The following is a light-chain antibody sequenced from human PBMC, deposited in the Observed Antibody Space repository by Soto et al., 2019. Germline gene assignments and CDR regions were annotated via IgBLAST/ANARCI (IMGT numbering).Light chain of an antibody. V-gene: IGKV4-1*01. CDR3: QQYYITPLT. J-gene: IGKJ3*01. CDR1: QSVFYSSNNKNY. Sequence: DIVMTQSPDSLAVSLGERATINCKSSQSVFYSSNNKNYLAWYQQKPGQSPKLLIYWASTRESGVPDRFSGSGSGTDFTLTISSLQAEDVAVYYCQQYYITPLTFGPGTKVDLK. CDR2: WAS.